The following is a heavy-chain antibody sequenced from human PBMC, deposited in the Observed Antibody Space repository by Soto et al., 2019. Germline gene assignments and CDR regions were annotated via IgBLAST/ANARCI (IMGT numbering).Heavy chain of an antibody. CDR1: GFTFRNYN. J-gene: IGHJ4*02. CDR3: ARDIASPGGDYFDS. Sequence: EVQLVESGGGLVKAGGSLILFCTASGFTFRNYNMNWVRQAPGKGLEWVSSISTGGAYMFYADSVKGRFTISRDNAQNSLFLQIDSPRAEDTAVYYCARDIASPGGDYFDSWGQGTLVTVSS. V-gene: IGHV3-21*06. D-gene: IGHD2-21*01. CDR2: ISTGGAYM.